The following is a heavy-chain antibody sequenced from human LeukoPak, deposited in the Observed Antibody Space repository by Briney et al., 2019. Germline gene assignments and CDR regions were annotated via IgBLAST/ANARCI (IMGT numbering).Heavy chain of an antibody. CDR1: GFTFGDYA. CDR3: SRDWYQLDY. D-gene: IGHD2-2*01. J-gene: IGHJ4*02. Sequence: GGSLRLSCTASGFTFGDYAMSWFRQAPGKGLEWVGFIRIKAYGGTTQYAASVKGRFTISRDDSKSIAYLQMNSLKTEDTAVYYCSRDWYQLDYWGQGTLVTVSS. V-gene: IGHV3-49*03. CDR2: IRIKAYGGTT.